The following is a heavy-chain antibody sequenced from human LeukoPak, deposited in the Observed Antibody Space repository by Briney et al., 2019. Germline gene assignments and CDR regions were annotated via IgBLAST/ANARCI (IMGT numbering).Heavy chain of an antibody. CDR1: GFTFSSYA. V-gene: IGHV3-23*01. CDR3: ALRAGDSSGYYYSPNNYFDY. D-gene: IGHD3-22*01. J-gene: IGHJ4*02. CDR2: ISGSGGST. Sequence: GGSLRLSCAASGFTFSSYAMSWVRQAPGKGLEWVSAISGSGGSTYYADSVKGRFTISRDNSKNTLYLQMNSLRAEDTAVYYCALRAGDSSGYYYSPNNYFDYWGQGTLVTVSS.